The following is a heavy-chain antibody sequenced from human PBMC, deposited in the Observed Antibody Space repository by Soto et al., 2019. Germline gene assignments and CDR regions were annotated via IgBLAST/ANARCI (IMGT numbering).Heavy chain of an antibody. J-gene: IGHJ5*02. Sequence: EVQLVESGGDFVQPGGSLRLSCAGSGFTFSSYEMNWVRQAPGKGLEWVSYISRSGDVIYYADSVKGRFTVSRDNAKNSLYLQMNSLRAEDTAVYYCALDVEGRCCSSWFDPWGQGTLVTVSS. V-gene: IGHV3-48*03. CDR3: ALDVEGRCCSSWFDP. CDR2: ISRSGDVI. CDR1: GFTFSSYE. D-gene: IGHD2-15*01.